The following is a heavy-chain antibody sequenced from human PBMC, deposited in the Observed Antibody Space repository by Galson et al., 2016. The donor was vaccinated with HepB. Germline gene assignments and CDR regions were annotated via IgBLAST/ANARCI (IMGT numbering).Heavy chain of an antibody. D-gene: IGHD1-1*01. CDR2: IWHDGSNK. CDR1: GFSFSTYG. J-gene: IGHJ6*01. Sequence: SLRLSCAASGFSFSTYGMNWVRQAPGKGLEWVAVIWHDGSNKYCADSVKGRFTISRDNSKNTLYLQMNTLRAEDTAIYYCARDDTGTDNGGMAVWGQGTTVTVSS. CDR3: ARDDTGTDNGGMAV. V-gene: IGHV3-33*01.